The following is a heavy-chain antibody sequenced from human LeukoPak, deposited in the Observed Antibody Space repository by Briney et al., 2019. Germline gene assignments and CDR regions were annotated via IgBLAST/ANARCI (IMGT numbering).Heavy chain of an antibody. CDR3: ARDLVTVTKGFDI. CDR2: ISYIGST. D-gene: IGHD4-17*01. V-gene: IGHV4-59*11. CDR1: GDSFSSHY. J-gene: IGHJ3*02. Sequence: SETLSLTCVVSGDSFSSHYWTWIRQSPGKGLEWIGYISYIGSTNYNPSLKSRVTISIDTSRNQFSLKLRSVTAADTAVYYCARDLVTVTKGFDIWGQGTMVSVSS.